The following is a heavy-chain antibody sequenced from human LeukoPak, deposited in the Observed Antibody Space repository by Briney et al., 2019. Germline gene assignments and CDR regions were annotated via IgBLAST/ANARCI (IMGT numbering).Heavy chain of an antibody. J-gene: IGHJ4*02. D-gene: IGHD3-10*01. CDR3: ARVNDYDSGSLYRPIDY. CDR1: GFTFSSYG. CDR2: IKQDESEK. V-gene: IGHV3-7*01. Sequence: PGRSLRLSCAASGFTFSSYGMHWVRQAPGKGLEWVANIKQDESEKNYVDSVKGRFTISRDNVKNSLYLQMNSLRAEDTAVYSCARVNDYDSGSLYRPIDYWGQGTLVTVSS.